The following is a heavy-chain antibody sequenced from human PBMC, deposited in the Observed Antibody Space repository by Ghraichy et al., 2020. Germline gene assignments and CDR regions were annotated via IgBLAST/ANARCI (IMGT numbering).Heavy chain of an antibody. CDR3: ASGTGWLQTY. D-gene: IGHD5-18*01. Sequence: SETLSLTCTVSGGSISNYYCNWFQQPPGKGLEWIGYVHGSGSTKYHPSLESRVTVSSDTAKNEFSLSLTSMTPADTAVYYCASGTGWLQTYWGQGTLVTVSS. J-gene: IGHJ4*02. V-gene: IGHV4-59*01. CDR2: VHGSGST. CDR1: GGSISNYY.